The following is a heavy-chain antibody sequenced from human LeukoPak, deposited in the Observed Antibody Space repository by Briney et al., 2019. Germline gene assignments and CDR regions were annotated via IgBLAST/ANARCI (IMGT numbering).Heavy chain of an antibody. J-gene: IGHJ4*02. CDR1: GFTFSSYA. CDR3: VNLASRNLYYFDY. CDR2: ISYDGSNK. D-gene: IGHD1-14*01. Sequence: GGSLRLSCAASGFTFSSYAMHWVRQAPGKGLEWVAVISYDGSNKYYADSVKGRFTISRDNSKNTLYLQMNSLRAEDTAVYYCVNLASRNLYYFDYWGQGTLVTVSS. V-gene: IGHV3-30-3*01.